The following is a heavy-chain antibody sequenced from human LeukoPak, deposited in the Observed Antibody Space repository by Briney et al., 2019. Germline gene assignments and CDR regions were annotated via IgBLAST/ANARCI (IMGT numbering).Heavy chain of an antibody. V-gene: IGHV3-23*01. CDR2: ISGSGGST. J-gene: IGHJ4*02. CDR3: AKGQRAMDY. CDR1: GFTFSSFA. D-gene: IGHD2-2*01. Sequence: PGGSLRLSCAASGFTFSSFAMSWVRQAPVEGLEWVSGISGSGGSTDYADSVKGRFTISRDNSKNALYLQMNSLRAEDTAVYYCAKGQRAMDYWGQGTLVTVSS.